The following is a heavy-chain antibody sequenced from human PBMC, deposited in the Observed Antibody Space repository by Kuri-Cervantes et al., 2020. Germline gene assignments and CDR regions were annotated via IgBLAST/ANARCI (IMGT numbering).Heavy chain of an antibody. CDR2: IRSKAYGGTT. V-gene: IGHV3-49*04. CDR1: GFTFSSYA. D-gene: IGHD6-13*01. J-gene: IGHJ3*02. Sequence: GGSLRLSCAASGFTFSSYAIHWVRQAPGKGLEWVGFIRSKAYGGTTEYAASVKGRFTISRDDSKSTAYLQMNSLKTEDTAVYYCTRYSESDAFDIWGQGTMVTVSS. CDR3: TRYSESDAFDI.